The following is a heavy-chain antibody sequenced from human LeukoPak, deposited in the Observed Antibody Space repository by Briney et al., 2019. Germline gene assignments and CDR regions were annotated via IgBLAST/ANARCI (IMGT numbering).Heavy chain of an antibody. CDR1: GDSISSSNCY. J-gene: IGHJ4*02. D-gene: IGHD3-10*01. CDR2: IYFSGGT. CDR3: AKQTGSGLFSLP. Sequence: SETLSLTCTVSGDSISSSNCYWGWIRQPPGKGLEWIGSIYFSGGTYYNASLKSRVTISVDTSKNQFSLKLSSVTAADTAVYYCAKQTGSGLFSLPGGQGTLVTVSS. V-gene: IGHV4-39*01.